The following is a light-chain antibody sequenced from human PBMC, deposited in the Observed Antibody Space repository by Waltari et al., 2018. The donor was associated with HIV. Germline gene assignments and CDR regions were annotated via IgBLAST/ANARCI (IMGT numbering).Light chain of an antibody. CDR1: QNIGRA. CDR3: QQAKSFPHT. Sequence: DIQMTQSPPSVSASVGGAASINCRASQNIGRALAWYQLKPGKGPRLVIYEASRLDHGVPTRFKGSGSGSNVTYGITNLQPEDFAIYVWQQAKSFPHTLGGGTRVE. CDR2: EAS. V-gene: IGKV1-12*01. J-gene: IGKJ4*01.